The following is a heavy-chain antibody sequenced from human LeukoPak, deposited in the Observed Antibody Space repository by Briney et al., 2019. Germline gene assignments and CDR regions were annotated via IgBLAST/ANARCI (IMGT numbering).Heavy chain of an antibody. V-gene: IGHV4-38-2*02. J-gene: IGHJ4*02. CDR1: DSSIRSNYL. Sequence: PSETLTLTCTVSDSSIRSNYLWGWIRQPPGKGRECIGNVDQSGSTYYNPSLKSRDTLSLDASKKQFSLKLTSVAAADTAVYYCARVGPSHYGDWFFDFWAQGTLVTVSS. D-gene: IGHD4-17*01. CDR2: VDQSGST. CDR3: ARVGPSHYGDWFFDF.